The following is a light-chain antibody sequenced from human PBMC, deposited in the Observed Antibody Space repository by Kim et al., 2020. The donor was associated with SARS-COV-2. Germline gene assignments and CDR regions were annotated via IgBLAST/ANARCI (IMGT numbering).Light chain of an antibody. J-gene: IGLJ3*02. CDR3: CSYAGSSTWL. CDR1: SSDVGSYTF. Sequence: GQSITISCTGTSSDVGSYTFVSWYQQYPGKAPKLRIYEVTKRPSGVSNRFSGSKSGNTASLTISGLQAGDEADYYCCSYAGSSTWLFGGGTKLTVL. CDR2: EVT. V-gene: IGLV2-23*02.